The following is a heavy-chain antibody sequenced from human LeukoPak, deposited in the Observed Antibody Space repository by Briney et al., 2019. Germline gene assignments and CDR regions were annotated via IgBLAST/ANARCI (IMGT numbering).Heavy chain of an antibody. CDR3: ATDRIAVAGTFPFDY. D-gene: IGHD6-19*01. V-gene: IGHV1-24*01. CDR1: GYTFTSYY. CDR2: FDPEDGET. Sequence: GASVKVSCKASGYTFTSYYMHWVRQAPGQGLEWMGGFDPEDGETIYAQKFQGRVTMTEDTSTDTAYMELSSLRSEDTAVYYCATDRIAVAGTFPFDYWGQGTLVTVSS. J-gene: IGHJ4*02.